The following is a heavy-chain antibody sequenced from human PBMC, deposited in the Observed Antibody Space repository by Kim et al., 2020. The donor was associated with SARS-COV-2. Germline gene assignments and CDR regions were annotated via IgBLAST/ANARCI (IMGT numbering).Heavy chain of an antibody. CDR3: VRGYAGGPFVL. CDR2: INRNSDRT. V-gene: IGHV3-20*01. CDR1: GFIFDDYG. J-gene: IGHJ4*02. Sequence: GGSLRLSRAASGFIFDDYGMSWVRQAPGKGLEWVSGINRNSDRTGNADSVKGRITISRDNATKCLFLQKNSPRADDMALYHRVRGYAGGPFVLRGQGTL. D-gene: IGHD2-2*01.